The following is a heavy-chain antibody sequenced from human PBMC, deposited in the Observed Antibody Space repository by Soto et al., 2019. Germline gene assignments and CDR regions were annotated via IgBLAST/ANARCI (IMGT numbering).Heavy chain of an antibody. CDR1: GFLFTDYF. J-gene: IGHJ3*02. CDR2: ITSRNTFT. CDR3: ARESHRNDAFDI. Sequence: PGGSLRLSCAASGFLFTDYFISWIRQSPGKGLEWVSYITSRNTFTNYADSVKGRFTISRDTASNSLYLQMNSLRADDTAVYYCARESHRNDAFDIWGQGTMVTVSS. V-gene: IGHV3-11*06.